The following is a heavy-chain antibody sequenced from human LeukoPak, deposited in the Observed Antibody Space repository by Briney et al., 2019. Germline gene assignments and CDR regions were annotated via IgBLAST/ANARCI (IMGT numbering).Heavy chain of an antibody. CDR1: GFTFSSYG. J-gene: IGHJ4*02. CDR2: IRYDGSNK. V-gene: IGHV3-30*02. D-gene: IGHD5-18*01. CDR3: ARQYISGQWYFDY. Sequence: GGSLRLSCAASGFTFSSYGMHWVRQAPGKGLEWVAFIRYDGSNKYYADSVKGRFTISRDNSKNTLYLQMNSLIPEDTAVYYCARQYISGQWYFDYWGQGTLVTVSS.